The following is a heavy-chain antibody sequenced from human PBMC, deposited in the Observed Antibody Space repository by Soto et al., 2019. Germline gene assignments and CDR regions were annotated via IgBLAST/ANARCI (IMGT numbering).Heavy chain of an antibody. CDR2: IYYSGNT. D-gene: IGHD3-10*01. CDR1: GGSVSTGGYY. CDR3: ARGPHYYGSGSYSPCYGMDV. V-gene: IGHV4-31*02. J-gene: IGHJ6*02. Sequence: PSETLSLTCTVSGGSVSTGGYYWIWIRQLPGKGLEWIGYIYYSGNTYYSPSLKIRVTISEATAKNQCSLNLTSVTAAAMAVYCCARGPHYYGSGSYSPCYGMDVWGQGTTVTVSS.